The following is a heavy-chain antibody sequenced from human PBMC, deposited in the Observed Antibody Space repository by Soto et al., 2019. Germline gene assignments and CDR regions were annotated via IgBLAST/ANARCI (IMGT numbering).Heavy chain of an antibody. V-gene: IGHV4-4*02. CDR3: ARDLPSIAAPGHYYYGMDV. CDR1: GGSISSSNW. Sequence: QVQLQESGPGLVKPSGTLSLTCAVSGGSISSSNWWSWVRQPPGKGLEWIGEIYHSGSTNYNPSLKSRVIISVDKSKNQFSLKLSSVTAADTAVYYCARDLPSIAAPGHYYYGMDVWGQGTTVTVSS. J-gene: IGHJ6*02. D-gene: IGHD6-13*01. CDR2: IYHSGST.